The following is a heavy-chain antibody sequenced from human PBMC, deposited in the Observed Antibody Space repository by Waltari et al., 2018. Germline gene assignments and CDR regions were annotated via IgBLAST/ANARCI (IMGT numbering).Heavy chain of an antibody. CDR1: GFPFISYW. CDR3: ARGVTTVTPGRWIDP. D-gene: IGHD4-17*01. CDR2: IKQDGSEK. J-gene: IGHJ5*02. V-gene: IGHV3-7*01. Sequence: EVQLVESGGGLVQPGGSLRLSCAASGFPFISYWMSWVRQAQGKGLEWVANIKQDGSEKYYVDSVKGRFTISRDNAKNSLYLQRNSLRAEDTAVYYCARGVTTVTPGRWIDPWGQGTLVTVSS.